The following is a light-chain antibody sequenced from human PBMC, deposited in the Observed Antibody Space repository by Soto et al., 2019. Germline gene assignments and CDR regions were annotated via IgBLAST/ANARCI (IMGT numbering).Light chain of an antibody. Sequence: QSALTQPASVSGSPGQSITISCPGTSSDVGGYNYVSWYQQHPGKAPKLMIYEVSNRPSGVSNRFSGSKSGNTASLNISGLQAEDEADYDCSSYTSSSTLYVFGTGTKLTVL. CDR3: SSYTSSSTLYV. J-gene: IGLJ1*01. V-gene: IGLV2-14*01. CDR2: EVS. CDR1: SSDVGGYNY.